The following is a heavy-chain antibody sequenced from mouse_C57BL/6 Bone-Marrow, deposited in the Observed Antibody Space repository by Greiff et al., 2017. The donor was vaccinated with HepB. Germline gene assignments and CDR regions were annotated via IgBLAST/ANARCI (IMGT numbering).Heavy chain of an antibody. V-gene: IGHV1-80*01. J-gene: IGHJ4*01. Sequence: QVQLKQSGAELVKPGASVKISCKASGYAFSSYWMNWVKQRPGKGLEWIGQIYPGDGDTNYNGKFKGKATLTADKSSSKAYMQLSSLTSEDSAVYFCATDWSYYYAMDYWGQGTSVTVSS. CDR3: ATDWSYYYAMDY. CDR1: GYAFSSYW. CDR2: IYPGDGDT. D-gene: IGHD4-1*01.